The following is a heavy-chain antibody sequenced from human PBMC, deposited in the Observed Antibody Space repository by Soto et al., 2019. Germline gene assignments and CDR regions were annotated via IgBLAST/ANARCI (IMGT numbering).Heavy chain of an antibody. J-gene: IGHJ6*03. CDR2: IIPIFGTA. CDR1: GGTFSSYA. D-gene: IGHD2-2*01. CDR3: ARGYCSSTSCYLLGYMDV. Sequence: ASVKVSCKASGGTFSSYAISWVRQAPGQGLEWMGGIIPIFGTANYAQKFQGRVTMTRNTSISTAYMELSSLRSEDTAVYYCARGYCSSTSCYLLGYMDVWGKGTTVTVSS. V-gene: IGHV1-69*05.